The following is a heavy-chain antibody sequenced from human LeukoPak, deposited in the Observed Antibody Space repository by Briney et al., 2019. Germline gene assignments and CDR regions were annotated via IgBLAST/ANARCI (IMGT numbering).Heavy chain of an antibody. Sequence: PSETLSLTCTVSGGSISSYYWSWIRQPPGKGLEWIGYIYYSGSTNYNPSLKSRVTISVDTSKNQFSLKLSSVTAADTAVYYCARAGYRGYGHAFDIWGQGTMVTVSS. J-gene: IGHJ3*02. V-gene: IGHV4-59*01. D-gene: IGHD5-12*01. CDR2: IYYSGST. CDR1: GGSISSYY. CDR3: ARAGYRGYGHAFDI.